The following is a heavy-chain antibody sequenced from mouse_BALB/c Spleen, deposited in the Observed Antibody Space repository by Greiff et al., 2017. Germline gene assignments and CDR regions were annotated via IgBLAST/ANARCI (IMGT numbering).Heavy chain of an antibody. V-gene: IGHV2-9*02. CDR3: ARDGYGNYVRFAY. D-gene: IGHD2-1*01. J-gene: IGHJ3*01. CDR2: IWAGGST. Sequence: QVQLKESGPGLVAPSQSLSITCTVSGFSLTSYGVHWVRQPPGKGLEWLGVIWAGGSTNYNSALMSRLSISKDNSKSQVFLKMNSLQTDDTAMYYCARDGYGNYVRFAYWGQGTLVTVSA. CDR1: GFSLTSYG.